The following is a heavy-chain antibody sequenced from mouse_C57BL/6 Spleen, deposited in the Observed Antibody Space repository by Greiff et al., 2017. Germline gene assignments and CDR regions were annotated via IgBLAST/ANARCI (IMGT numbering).Heavy chain of an antibody. V-gene: IGHV1-76*01. CDR1: GYTFTDYY. J-gene: IGHJ2*01. Sequence: VKLQESGAELVRPGASVKLSCKASGYTFTDYYINWVKQRPGQGLEWIARIYPGSGNTYYNEKFKGKATLTAEKSSSTAYMQLSSLTSEDSAVYFCARSGITTVFDYWGQGTTLTVSS. CDR2: IYPGSGNT. D-gene: IGHD1-1*01. CDR3: ARSGITTVFDY.